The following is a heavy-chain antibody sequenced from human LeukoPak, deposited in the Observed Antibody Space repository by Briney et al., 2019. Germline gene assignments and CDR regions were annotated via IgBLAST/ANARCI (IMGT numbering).Heavy chain of an antibody. Sequence: GGSLRLSCAASGFTFSRYWMSWVRQAPGKGLEWGANIKQDGSEEYYVDSVKGRFTISRDNAKNSLYLQMNSLRAEDTAVYYCARVFKGKYCSSTSCSPSWFDPWGQGTLVTVSS. J-gene: IGHJ5*02. CDR3: ARVFKGKYCSSTSCSPSWFDP. CDR1: GFTFSRYW. CDR2: IKQDGSEE. V-gene: IGHV3-7*04. D-gene: IGHD2-2*01.